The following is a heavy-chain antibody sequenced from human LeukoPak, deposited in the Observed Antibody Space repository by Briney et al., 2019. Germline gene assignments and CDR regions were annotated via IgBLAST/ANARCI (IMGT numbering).Heavy chain of an antibody. CDR1: GGSINRSKW. V-gene: IGHV4-4*02. Sequence: PSETLSLTCAVSGGSINRSKWWRWVREPPGKGLGWIGDSGRSGSTNYNPSLKRRVTISVDKSKNQFSLKLSSVTAADTAVYYCARGGGYSSSRHTDSWGQGTLVTVSS. J-gene: IGHJ4*02. CDR2: SGRSGST. D-gene: IGHD6-13*01. CDR3: ARGGGYSSSRHTDS.